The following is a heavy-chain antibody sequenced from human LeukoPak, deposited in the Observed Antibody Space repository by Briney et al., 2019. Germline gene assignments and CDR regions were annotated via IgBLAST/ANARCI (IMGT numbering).Heavy chain of an antibody. D-gene: IGHD1-26*01. CDR3: AKKYSTGLDP. CDR1: GFTFSSYG. CDR2: ISGSGGST. J-gene: IGHJ5*02. Sequence: GGSLRLSCAASGFTFSSYGMSWVRQAPGKGLEWVSAISGSGGSTYYADSVKGRFTISRDNAKNSLYLQMNSLRAEDTAVYYCAKKYSTGLDPWGQGTLVTVSS. V-gene: IGHV3-23*01.